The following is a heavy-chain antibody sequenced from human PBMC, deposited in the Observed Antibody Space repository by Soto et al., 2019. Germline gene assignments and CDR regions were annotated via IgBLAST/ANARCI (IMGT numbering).Heavy chain of an antibody. CDR3: AKDFEVVAATYYFDY. Sequence: QVQLVESGGGVAQPGRSLRLSCAASGFTFSSYGMHWVRQAPGKGLEWVAVISYDGSNKYYADSVKGRFTISRDNSKNTLYLQMNSLRAEDTAVYYCAKDFEVVAATYYFDYWGQGTLVTVSS. CDR1: GFTFSSYG. J-gene: IGHJ4*02. CDR2: ISYDGSNK. D-gene: IGHD2-15*01. V-gene: IGHV3-30*18.